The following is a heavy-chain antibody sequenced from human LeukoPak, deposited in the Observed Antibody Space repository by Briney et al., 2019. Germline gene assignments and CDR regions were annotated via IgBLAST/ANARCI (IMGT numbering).Heavy chain of an antibody. CDR1: GGSFSGYY. CDR2: INHSGST. J-gene: IGHJ4*02. CDR3: ARANYYGSGSYYNFFGVKTNFDY. Sequence: SETLSLTCAVYGGSFSGYYWGWIRQPPGKGLEWIGEINHSGSTNYNPSLKSRVTISVDTSKNQFSLKLSSVTAADTAVYYCARANYYGSGSYYNFFGVKTNFDYWGQGTLVTVSS. V-gene: IGHV4-34*01. D-gene: IGHD3-10*01.